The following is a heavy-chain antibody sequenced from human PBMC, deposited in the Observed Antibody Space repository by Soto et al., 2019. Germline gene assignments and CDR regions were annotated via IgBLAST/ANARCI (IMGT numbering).Heavy chain of an antibody. Sequence: EVQLLESGGGLVQPGGSLRLSCAASGFTFSSYAMSWVRQAPGKGLEWVSAISGSGGSTYYADSVKCRFTISRDNAKNTLYLQMNSLRAEDTAVYYCAKDVAQWLFPPPGAFDIWGRGTMVTVSS. CDR3: AKDVAQWLFPPPGAFDI. CDR2: ISGSGGST. D-gene: IGHD6-19*01. J-gene: IGHJ3*02. V-gene: IGHV3-23*01. CDR1: GFTFSSYA.